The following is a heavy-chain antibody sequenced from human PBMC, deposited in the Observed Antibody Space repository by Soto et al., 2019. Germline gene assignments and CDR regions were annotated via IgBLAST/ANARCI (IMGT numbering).Heavy chain of an antibody. V-gene: IGHV3-53*01. CDR2: IYSGGST. CDR3: ARGAYSSGWSLDY. CDR1: GFTVSSNY. J-gene: IGHJ4*02. Sequence: EVQLVESGGGLIQPGGSLRLSCAASGFTVSSNYMSWFRQARGKGLECVSVIYSGGSTYNADSVKGRFTISRDDSKNTVYLQMNSLRAEDTAVYYCARGAYSSGWSLDYWGQGTLVTVSS. D-gene: IGHD6-19*01.